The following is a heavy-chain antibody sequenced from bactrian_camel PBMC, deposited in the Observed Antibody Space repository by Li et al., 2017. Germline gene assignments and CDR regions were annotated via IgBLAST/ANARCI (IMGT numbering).Heavy chain of an antibody. CDR2: IDSDGDD. CDR1: GYLYATYK. CDR3: AAGRGGNWLYEQDYNY. J-gene: IGHJ4*01. V-gene: IGHV3S32*01. Sequence: VQLVESGGGSVEAGGSLRLSCAASGYLYATYKMGWFRQRPGESSEGIASIDSDGDDSYADSVKGRFTISKGNDKSTLYLQMDSLKPEDSAMYYCAAGRGGNWLYEQDYNYWGQGTQVTVS. D-gene: IGHD8*01.